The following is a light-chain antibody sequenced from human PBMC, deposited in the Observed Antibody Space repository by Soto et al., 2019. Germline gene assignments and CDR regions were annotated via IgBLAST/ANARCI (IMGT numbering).Light chain of an antibody. CDR3: ATWDGSLPGEV. Sequence: QSVLTQSPSVSAAPGQKGTISFSGSSSNIGNNYVSLYQQLPGTAPKLLIYDNNKRPSGIPDRFSGSKSGTSGTLDITGLQTGDEADYYCATWDGSLPGEVFGGGTKVTVL. V-gene: IGLV1-51*01. CDR1: SSNIGNNY. CDR2: DNN. J-gene: IGLJ2*01.